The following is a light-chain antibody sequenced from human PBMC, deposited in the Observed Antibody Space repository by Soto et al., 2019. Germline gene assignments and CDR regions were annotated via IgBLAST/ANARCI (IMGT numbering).Light chain of an antibody. J-gene: IGLJ2*01. CDR1: SSDVGNYNY. CDR2: EVS. Sequence: QSVLTQPPSASGSPGQSVTISCTGTSSDVGNYNYVSWYQQHPGKAPKLMIYEVSKRPSGVPDRFSGSKSGNTASLTVSGPQPEDEDDYYCCSYAGTNIPVIFGGGTKLTVL. V-gene: IGLV2-8*01. CDR3: CSYAGTNIPVI.